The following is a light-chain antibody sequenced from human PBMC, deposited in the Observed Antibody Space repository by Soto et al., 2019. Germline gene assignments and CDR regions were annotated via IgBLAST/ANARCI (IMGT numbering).Light chain of an antibody. CDR2: EVN. CDR3: SSYAGSRNV. Sequence: LTEPPCASGSLAQLVAISCTGTSSDVGGYNYVSWYQQHPGKAPKLMIYEVNKRPSGVPDRFSGSKSGNTASLTVSGLQAEDEADYYCSSYAGSRNVFGTGTKVTV. J-gene: IGLJ1*01. V-gene: IGLV2-8*01. CDR1: SSDVGGYNY.